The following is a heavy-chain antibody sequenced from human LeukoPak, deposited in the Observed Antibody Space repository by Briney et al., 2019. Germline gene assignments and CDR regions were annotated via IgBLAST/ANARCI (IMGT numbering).Heavy chain of an antibody. D-gene: IGHD4-17*01. V-gene: IGHV3-30*02. CDR1: GFTFSTYG. Sequence: GGSLRLSCAASGFTFSTYGMHWVRQAPGKGLEWVSLIRYDGGNKYYADSVKGRFTISRDNSKNTLYLRMNSLSAEDTDVYYCVKDPYGDYLRYFDYWGQGTLVTVSS. J-gene: IGHJ4*02. CDR3: VKDPYGDYLRYFDY. CDR2: IRYDGGNK.